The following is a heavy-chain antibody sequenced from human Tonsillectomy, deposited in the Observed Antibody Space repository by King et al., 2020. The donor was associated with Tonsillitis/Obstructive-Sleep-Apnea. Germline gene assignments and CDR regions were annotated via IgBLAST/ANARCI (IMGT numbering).Heavy chain of an antibody. CDR1: GFTVSSNY. D-gene: IGHD2-21*02. Sequence: VQLVESGGGLIQPGGSLRLSCAASGFTVSSNYMSWVRQAPGKGLEWVSVIYSGGSTYYADSVKGRFTISRDNSKNTLYLQMNSLRAKDTAVYYCARDGGYCGGDCYLYWGQGTLVTVSS. CDR3: ARDGGYCGGDCYLY. V-gene: IGHV3-53*01. J-gene: IGHJ4*02. CDR2: IYSGGST.